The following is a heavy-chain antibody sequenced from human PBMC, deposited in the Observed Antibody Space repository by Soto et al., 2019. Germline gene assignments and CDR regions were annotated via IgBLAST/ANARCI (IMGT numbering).Heavy chain of an antibody. J-gene: IGHJ6*02. CDR1: GFTFSSYA. D-gene: IGHD6-6*01. V-gene: IGHV3-30-3*01. CDR2: ISYDGSNK. Sequence: GGSLRLSCAASGFTFSSYAMHWVRQAPGKGLEWVAVISYDGSNKYYADSVKGRFTISRDNSKNTLYLQMNSLRAEDTAVYYCAREPIAALYYYYYGMDVWGQGTTVTSP. CDR3: AREPIAALYYYYYGMDV.